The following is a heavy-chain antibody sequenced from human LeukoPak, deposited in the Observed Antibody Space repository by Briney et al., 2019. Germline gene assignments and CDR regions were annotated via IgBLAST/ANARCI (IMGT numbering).Heavy chain of an antibody. V-gene: IGHV3-30*18. D-gene: IGHD1-26*01. J-gene: IGHJ3*02. Sequence: GGSLKLSCVASGFAFSSYGMHWVRQAPGKGLEWVAVITFDGSNEYYADSVKGRFTLSRDNSKHTLYLQMNSLRAEDTAVYYCAKVGWELVDGAFDIWGQGTMVTVSS. CDR3: AKVGWELVDGAFDI. CDR1: GFAFSSYG. CDR2: ITFDGSNE.